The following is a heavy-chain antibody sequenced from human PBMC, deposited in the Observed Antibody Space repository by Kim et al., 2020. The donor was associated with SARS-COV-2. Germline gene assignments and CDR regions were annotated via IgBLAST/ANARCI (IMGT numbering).Heavy chain of an antibody. D-gene: IGHD6-13*01. V-gene: IGHV3-21*01. CDR2: ISSSSSYI. J-gene: IGHJ3*02. CDR1: GFTFSSYS. CDR3: AREASSSWYLQPGDAFDI. Sequence: GGSLRLSCAASGFTFSSYSMNWVRQAPGKGLEWVSSISSSSSYIYYADSVKGRFTISRDNAKNSLYLQMNSLRAEDTAVYYCAREASSSWYLQPGDAFDIWGQGTMVTVSS.